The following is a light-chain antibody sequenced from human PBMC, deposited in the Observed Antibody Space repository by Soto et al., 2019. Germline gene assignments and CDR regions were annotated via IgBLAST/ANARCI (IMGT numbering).Light chain of an antibody. CDR1: QSLNSGY. V-gene: IGKV3-20*01. Sequence: IVLTQSPGTLSLSPGEGASVSCRASQSLNSGYLAWYQQKPGQAPRLLIYGASSRATGIPDRFSGSRSGTTFTLTISRLEHADFAVYFCQQYGSAPYTFGQGTKLEIK. J-gene: IGKJ2*01. CDR2: GAS. CDR3: QQYGSAPYT.